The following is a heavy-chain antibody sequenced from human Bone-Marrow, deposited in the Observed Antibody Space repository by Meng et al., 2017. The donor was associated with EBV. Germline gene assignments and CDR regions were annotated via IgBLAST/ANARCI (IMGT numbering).Heavy chain of an antibody. V-gene: IGHV4-4*02. Sequence: QLQAWGTVVVQPSGTLTLSCAVSGASISIGNWLSWVRQPPGKGLEGIGEIYHSGSTNYNPSLKSRVTISIDKSKNQFSLKLSSVTAADTAVYYCASLAAAGPPFDYWGQGTLVTVSS. D-gene: IGHD6-13*01. CDR3: ASLAAAGPPFDY. J-gene: IGHJ4*02. CDR1: GASISIGNW. CDR2: IYHSGST.